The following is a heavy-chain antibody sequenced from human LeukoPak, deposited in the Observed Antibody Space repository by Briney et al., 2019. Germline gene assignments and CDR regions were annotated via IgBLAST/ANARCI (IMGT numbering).Heavy chain of an antibody. CDR1: GYTYRSYG. CDR3: ARDLSSDWRNPYYFDY. CDR2: ISVYNGNT. D-gene: IGHD3-22*01. Sequence: ASVKVSCQASGYTYRSYGISWVRQAPGQGLEWMGWISVYNGNTNYAQKLQGRVTMTTDTSTSTAYMELRSLRSDDTAVYYCARDLSSDWRNPYYFDYWGQGTLVTVSS. V-gene: IGHV1-18*01. J-gene: IGHJ4*02.